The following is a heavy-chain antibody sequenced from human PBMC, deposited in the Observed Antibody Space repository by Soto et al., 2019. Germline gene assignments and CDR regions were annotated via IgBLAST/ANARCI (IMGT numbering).Heavy chain of an antibody. V-gene: IGHV3-7*01. CDR1: GFTFSSYW. D-gene: IGHD3-10*01. Sequence: PGGSLRLSCAASGFTFSSYWMSWVRQAPGKGLEWVANIKQDGSEKYYVDSVKGRFTISRDNAKNSLYLQMNSLRAEDTAVYYCARENRDYYGSGSSMNKYDYWGQGTLVTVSS. CDR2: IKQDGSEK. J-gene: IGHJ4*02. CDR3: ARENRDYYGSGSSMNKYDY.